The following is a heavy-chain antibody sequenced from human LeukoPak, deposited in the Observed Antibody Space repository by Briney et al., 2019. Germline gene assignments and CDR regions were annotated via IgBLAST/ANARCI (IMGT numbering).Heavy chain of an antibody. CDR3: ARDLGSRPKTPTSSDY. Sequence: GGPLRLSCAASGFTFSSYCMSWVRHAPGEGLEWVANIKQYGIEKFYVDSVKGRFTISRDNAKNSLYLQMNSLRAEDTAVYYCARDLGSRPKTPTSSDYWGQGTLVTVSS. D-gene: IGHD6-13*01. CDR2: IKQYGIEK. V-gene: IGHV3-7*01. CDR1: GFTFSSYC. J-gene: IGHJ4*02.